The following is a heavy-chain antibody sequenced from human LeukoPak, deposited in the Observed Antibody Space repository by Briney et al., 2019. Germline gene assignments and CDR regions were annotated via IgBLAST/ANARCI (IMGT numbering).Heavy chain of an antibody. J-gene: IGHJ4*02. CDR3: ALQGIRGVSYFFDY. D-gene: IGHD3-10*01. CDR2: INAGNGNA. Sequence: GASVKVSCKASGYTFTSYTIHWVRQAPGQRLEWMGWINAGNGNAKYSQKFQVRVTITRDTSASTAYMELSSLRSEDTAVYYCALQGIRGVSYFFDYWGQGTLVTVSS. V-gene: IGHV1-3*01. CDR1: GYTFTSYT.